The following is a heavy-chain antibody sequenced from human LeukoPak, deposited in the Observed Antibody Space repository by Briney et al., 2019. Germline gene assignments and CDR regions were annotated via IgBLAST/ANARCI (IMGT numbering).Heavy chain of an antibody. D-gene: IGHD4-11*01. Sequence: GGSLRLSCAASGFTFSSYEMNWVRQAPGKGLEWVSYISSSGSTIYYADSVKGRFTISRDNAKNSLYLQMNSLRAEDTAVYYCASDTPTTVTTGGAFDIWGQGTMVTVSS. CDR3: ASDTPTTVTTGGAFDI. J-gene: IGHJ3*02. CDR2: ISSSGSTI. CDR1: GFTFSSYE. V-gene: IGHV3-48*03.